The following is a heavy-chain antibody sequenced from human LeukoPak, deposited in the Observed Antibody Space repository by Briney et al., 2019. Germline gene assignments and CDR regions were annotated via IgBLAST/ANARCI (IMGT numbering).Heavy chain of an antibody. Sequence: SVKVSCKASGGTFSSYAISWVRQAPGQGLEWMGGIIPIFGTANYAQKFQGRVTITADESTSTAYMELSSLRSEDTVVYYCARGRGDCSSTSCHPGTWFDPWGQGTLVTVSS. CDR2: IIPIFGTA. V-gene: IGHV1-69*01. D-gene: IGHD2-2*01. CDR1: GGTFSSYA. CDR3: ARGRGDCSSTSCHPGTWFDP. J-gene: IGHJ5*02.